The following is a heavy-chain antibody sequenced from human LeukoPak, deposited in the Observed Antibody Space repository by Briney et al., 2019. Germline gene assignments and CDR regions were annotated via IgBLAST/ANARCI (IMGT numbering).Heavy chain of an antibody. J-gene: IGHJ6*03. CDR3: ARVYEGRVRGVYYYYMDV. D-gene: IGHD3-10*01. CDR2: ISSSSSYI. V-gene: IGHV3-21*01. CDR1: GFTFSSYS. Sequence: GGSLRLSCAASGFTFSSYSMNWVRQAPGKGLEWVSSISSSSSYIYYADSVKGRFTISRDNAKNPLYLQMNSLRAEDTAVYYCARVYEGRVRGVYYYYMDVWGKGTTVTVSS.